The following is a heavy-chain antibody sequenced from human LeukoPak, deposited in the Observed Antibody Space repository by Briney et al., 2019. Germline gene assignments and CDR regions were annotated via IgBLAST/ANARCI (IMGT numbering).Heavy chain of an antibody. D-gene: IGHD1-26*01. CDR1: GFTFSNYW. CDR2: IKQDESAK. Sequence: GGSLRLSCTASGFTFSNYWMNWVRQAPGKGLEWVANIKQDESAKNYVDSVKGRFTISRDNAKNSLHLQMNSLRADDTAVYYCARYSGSYYYPPAWDLWGQGTLVTVSS. J-gene: IGHJ4*02. CDR3: ARYSGSYYYPPAWDL. V-gene: IGHV3-7*03.